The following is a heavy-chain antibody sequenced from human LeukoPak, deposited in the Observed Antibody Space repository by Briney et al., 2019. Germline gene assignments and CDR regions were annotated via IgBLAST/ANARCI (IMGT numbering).Heavy chain of an antibody. Sequence: PSETLSLTCTVSVYSISSGYYWGWIRQPPGKGLEWIGSIYHSGSTYYNPSLKSRVTISVDTSKNQFSLKLSSVTAADTAVYYCARDKGQSPRVGWFDPWGQGTLVTVSS. CDR3: ARDKGQSPRVGWFDP. CDR1: VYSISSGYY. D-gene: IGHD2-15*01. J-gene: IGHJ5*02. V-gene: IGHV4-38-2*02. CDR2: IYHSGST.